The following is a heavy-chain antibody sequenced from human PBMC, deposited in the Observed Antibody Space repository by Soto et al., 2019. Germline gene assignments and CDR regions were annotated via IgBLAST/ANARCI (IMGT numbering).Heavy chain of an antibody. Sequence: PGGSLRLSCAASGFTFRSYPMSWVRQAPGKGLEWVSAISGTGDSTYYAESVKGRFIISRDNSKNTLFLQMNSLGVEDTAVYYSAKDPYASGGATGPYAMDVWGQGTTVTVSS. CDR3: AKDPYASGGATGPYAMDV. CDR1: GFTFRSYP. V-gene: IGHV3-23*01. D-gene: IGHD2-15*01. J-gene: IGHJ6*02. CDR2: ISGTGDST.